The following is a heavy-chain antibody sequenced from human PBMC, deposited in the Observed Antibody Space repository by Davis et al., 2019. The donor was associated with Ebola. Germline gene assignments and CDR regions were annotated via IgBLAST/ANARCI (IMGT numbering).Heavy chain of an antibody. CDR2: ISYDGSNK. J-gene: IGHJ5*02. CDR1: GFTFSSYG. Sequence: GGSLRLSCAASGFTFSSYGMHWVRQAPGKGLEWVAVISYDGSNKYYADSVKGQFTISRDNSKNTLYLQMNSLRAEDTAVYYCAKEGLLWFGESNPAGWFDPWGQGTLVTVSS. D-gene: IGHD3-10*01. V-gene: IGHV3-30*18. CDR3: AKEGLLWFGESNPAGWFDP.